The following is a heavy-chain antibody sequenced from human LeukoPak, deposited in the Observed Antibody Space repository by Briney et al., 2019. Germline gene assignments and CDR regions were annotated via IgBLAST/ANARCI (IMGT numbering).Heavy chain of an antibody. Sequence: SETLSLTCAVYGGSFSGYYWSWIRQPPGKGLEWIGEINHSGSTNYSPSLKSRVTISVDTSKNQFSLKLSSVTAADTAVYYCARGRSEGSYFDYWGQGTLVTVSS. CDR2: INHSGST. V-gene: IGHV4-34*01. D-gene: IGHD3-10*01. CDR1: GGSFSGYY. J-gene: IGHJ4*02. CDR3: ARGRSEGSYFDY.